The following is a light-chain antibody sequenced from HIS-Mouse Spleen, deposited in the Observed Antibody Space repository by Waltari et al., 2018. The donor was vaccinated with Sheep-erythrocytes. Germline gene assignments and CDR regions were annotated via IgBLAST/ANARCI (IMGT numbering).Light chain of an antibody. CDR3: GTWDSSLSAGRV. CDR1: SSNIGNNY. J-gene: IGLJ3*02. V-gene: IGLV1-51*01. Sequence: QSVLTQPPSVSAAPGQKVTISCSGSSSNIGNNYVSWYQQLPGTAPKLLIYENNKRPSGIPDRLSGSKAGTSATLGITGLQTGDEADYYCGTWDSSLSAGRVFGGGTKLTVL. CDR2: ENN.